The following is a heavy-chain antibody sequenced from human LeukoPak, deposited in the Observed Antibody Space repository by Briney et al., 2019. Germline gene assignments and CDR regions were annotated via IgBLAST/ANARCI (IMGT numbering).Heavy chain of an antibody. V-gene: IGHV4-31*03. CDR3: ARAKGYDILTGLYYFDY. Sequence: PSQTLSLTCTVSGGSISSGGYYWSWIRQHPGKGLERIGYIYYSGSTYYNPSLKSRVTISVDTSKNQFSLKLSSVTAADTAVYYCARAKGYDILTGLYYFDYWGQGTLVTVSS. CDR1: GGSISSGGYY. D-gene: IGHD3-9*01. J-gene: IGHJ4*02. CDR2: IYYSGST.